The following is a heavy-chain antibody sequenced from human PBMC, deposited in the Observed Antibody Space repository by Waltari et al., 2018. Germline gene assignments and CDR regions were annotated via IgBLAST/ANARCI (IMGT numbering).Heavy chain of an antibody. CDR3: ARDHGDSNFGWYFDL. D-gene: IGHD4-4*01. CDR1: GFTVSSNY. Sequence: EVQLVETGGGLIQPGGSLRLSCAASGFTVSSNYMSWVRQAPGKGLEWGSVIYSGGSTYYADSVKGRFTISRDNSKNTLYLQMNSLRAEDTAVYYCARDHGDSNFGWYFDLWGRGTLVTVSS. V-gene: IGHV3-53*02. CDR2: IYSGGST. J-gene: IGHJ2*01.